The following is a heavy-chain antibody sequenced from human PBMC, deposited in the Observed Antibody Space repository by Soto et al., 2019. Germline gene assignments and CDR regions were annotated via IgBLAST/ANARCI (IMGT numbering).Heavy chain of an antibody. CDR1: GYTFTSYA. V-gene: IGHV1-3*01. J-gene: IGHJ4*02. D-gene: IGHD3-16*01. CDR2: INAGNGNT. CDR3: TRGEFLSYDDY. Sequence: ASVKVSCKASGYTFTSYAMHWVRQAPGQRLEWMGWINAGNGNTKYSQKFQGRVTITRDTSASTAYMELSSLRSEDTAVYYCTRGEFLSYDDYWGQGTLVTVSS.